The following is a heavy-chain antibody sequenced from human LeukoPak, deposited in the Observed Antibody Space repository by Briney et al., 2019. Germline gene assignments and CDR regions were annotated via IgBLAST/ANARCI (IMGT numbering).Heavy chain of an antibody. CDR2: IYYSGST. V-gene: IGHV4-31*03. CDR1: GGSISSGGYY. CDR3: ARGAPDAFDI. J-gene: IGHJ3*02. Sequence: SRTLSLTCTVSGGSISSGGYYWSWIRQHPGKGLEWIGYIYYSGSTYYNPSLKSRVTISVDTSKNQFSLKLSSVTAADTAVYYCARGAPDAFDIWGQGTMVTVSS.